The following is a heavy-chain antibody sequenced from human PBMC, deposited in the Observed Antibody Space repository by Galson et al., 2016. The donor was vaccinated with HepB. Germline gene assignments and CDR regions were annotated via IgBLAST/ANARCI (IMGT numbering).Heavy chain of an antibody. J-gene: IGHJ4*02. CDR1: GFTFSNYG. CDR3: AKDGKPWWESYCHSTSCYVGYFDD. V-gene: IGHV3-30*18. CDR2: ISHDGRNK. D-gene: IGHD2-2*01. Sequence: SLRLSCAGSGFTFSNYGVHWVRQAPGKGLEWVAVISHDGRNKYYADSLKGRFNISRGNLKSTLFLQMNNLRPEDTAFYFCAKDGKPWWESYCHSTSCYVGYFDDWGQGTLVTVSS.